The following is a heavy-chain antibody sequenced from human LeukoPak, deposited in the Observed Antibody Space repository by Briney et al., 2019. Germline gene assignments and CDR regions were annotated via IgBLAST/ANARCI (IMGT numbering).Heavy chain of an antibody. D-gene: IGHD6-19*01. V-gene: IGHV3-11*04. Sequence: GGSLRLSCAASGFTFTDYYMSWIRQAPGKGLEWISYISSSGSRIFYADSVKDRFTISRDNAKNSLYLQMNSLRAEDTAVYYCARDYRGIAVAGTLGYWGQGTLVTVSS. J-gene: IGHJ4*02. CDR2: ISSSGSRI. CDR1: GFTFTDYY. CDR3: ARDYRGIAVAGTLGY.